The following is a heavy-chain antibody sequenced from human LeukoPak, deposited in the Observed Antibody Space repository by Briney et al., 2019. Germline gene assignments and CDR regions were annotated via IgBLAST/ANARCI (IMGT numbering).Heavy chain of an antibody. Sequence: GGSLRLSCAASGFTVSSNYMSWVRQAPGKGLEWVSVIYSGGSTYYADSVKGRFTISRDNSKNTLYLQNSLRAEDTAVYYCARDMVFLRYSYGSFDYWGQGTLVTVSS. CDR1: GFTVSSNY. CDR3: ARDMVFLRYSYGSFDY. CDR2: IYSGGST. D-gene: IGHD5-18*01. V-gene: IGHV3-53*01. J-gene: IGHJ4*02.